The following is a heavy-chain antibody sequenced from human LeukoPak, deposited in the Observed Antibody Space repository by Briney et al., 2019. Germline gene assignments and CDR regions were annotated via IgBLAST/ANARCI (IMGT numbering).Heavy chain of an antibody. J-gene: IGHJ6*03. V-gene: IGHV4-59*01. CDR1: GVSISSYY. Sequence: SETLSLTCTVSGVSISSYYWSWIRQPPGKGLEWIGYIYYSGSTNYNPSLKSRVTISVDTSKNQFSLKLSSVAAADTAVYYCARAGYCSSSSCSAYYYYYYMDVWGKGTTVTVSS. CDR3: ARAGYCSSSSCSAYYYYYYMDV. CDR2: IYYSGST. D-gene: IGHD2-2*01.